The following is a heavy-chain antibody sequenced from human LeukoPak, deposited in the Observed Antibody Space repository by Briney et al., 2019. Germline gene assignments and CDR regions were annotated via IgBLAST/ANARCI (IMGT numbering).Heavy chain of an antibody. V-gene: IGHV1-69*05. Sequence: GASVKVSCKASGGTFSSYAISWVRQAPGQGLEWMGGIIPIFGTANYAQKFQGRVTMTTDTSTSTAYMELRSLRSDDTAVYYCARGDRVQPETRFDYWGQGTLVIVSS. CDR3: ARGDRVQPETRFDY. CDR2: IIPIFGTA. J-gene: IGHJ4*02. CDR1: GGTFSSYA.